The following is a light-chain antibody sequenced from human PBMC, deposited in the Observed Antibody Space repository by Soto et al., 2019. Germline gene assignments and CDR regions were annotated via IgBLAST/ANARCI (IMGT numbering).Light chain of an antibody. V-gene: IGKV3-15*01. Sequence: EIVMTQSPATLSVSPGERATLSCRASQSVSGNLAWYQQKPGQAPRLLISGASTRATGIPARFSGSGSGTAFTLNISSLHSEDSAIYECQQYSKCPPGVYTFGQGTKLEIK. J-gene: IGKJ2*01. CDR2: GAS. CDR1: QSVSGN. CDR3: QQYSKCPPGVYT.